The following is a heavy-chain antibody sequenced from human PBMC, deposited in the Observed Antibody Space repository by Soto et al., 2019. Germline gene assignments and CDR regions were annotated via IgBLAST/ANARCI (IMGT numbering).Heavy chain of an antibody. CDR1: EFTFSSYS. CDR3: ATGYFDL. CDR2: ISGGSISRTI. Sequence: EVQLVESGGGLIQPGGSLRLSCAASEFTFSSYSMNWVRQAPGKGLEWVSYISGGSISRTIYYADSAKGRFTISRDNAKNSLYLQMNSLRAEDTAVYYCATGYFDLWGRGTLVTVSS. V-gene: IGHV3-48*01. J-gene: IGHJ2*01.